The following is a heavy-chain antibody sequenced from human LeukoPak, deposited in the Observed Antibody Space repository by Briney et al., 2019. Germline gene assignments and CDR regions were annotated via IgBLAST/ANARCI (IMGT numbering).Heavy chain of an antibody. J-gene: IGHJ3*02. CDR3: ARREDTAMVIGAFDI. V-gene: IGHV1-18*01. CDR2: ISAYNGNT. Sequence: GASVKVSCKASGYTFTSYGISWVRQAPRQGLEWMGWISAYNGNTNYAQKPQGRVTMTTDTSTSTAYMELRSLRSDDTAVYYCARREDTAMVIGAFDIWGQGTMVTVSS. CDR1: GYTFTSYG. D-gene: IGHD5-18*01.